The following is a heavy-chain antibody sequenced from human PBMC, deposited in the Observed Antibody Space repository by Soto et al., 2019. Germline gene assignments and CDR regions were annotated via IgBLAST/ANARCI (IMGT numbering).Heavy chain of an antibody. CDR2: IYYSGST. CDR3: AREGYYYDSSGYLNWFDP. CDR1: GGSISSGGYY. D-gene: IGHD3-22*01. Sequence: TLSLTCTVSGGSISSGGYYWSWIRQHPGKGLEWIGYIYYSGSTYYNPSLKSRVTISVDTSKNQFSLKLSSVTAADTAVYYCAREGYYYDSSGYLNWFDPWGQGTLVTVSS. J-gene: IGHJ5*02. V-gene: IGHV4-31*03.